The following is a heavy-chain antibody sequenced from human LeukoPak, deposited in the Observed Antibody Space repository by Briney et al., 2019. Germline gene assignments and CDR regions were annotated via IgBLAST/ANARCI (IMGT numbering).Heavy chain of an antibody. J-gene: IGHJ6*03. Sequence: WASVKVSFKASGYTFTSYYMHWVRQAPGQGLEWMGIINPSGGSTSYAQKFQGRVTMTRDTSTSTVYMELSSLRSEDTAVYYCARAGTLGAMGSRYGTRYMDVWGKGTTVTISS. CDR3: ARAGTLGAMGSRYGTRYMDV. V-gene: IGHV1-46*01. D-gene: IGHD5-18*01. CDR1: GYTFTSYY. CDR2: INPSGGST.